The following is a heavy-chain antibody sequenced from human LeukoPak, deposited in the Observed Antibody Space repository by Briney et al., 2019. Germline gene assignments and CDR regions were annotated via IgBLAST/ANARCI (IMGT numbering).Heavy chain of an antibody. CDR3: AAEPSYSYGNREFDS. J-gene: IGHJ4*02. D-gene: IGHD5-18*01. V-gene: IGHV1-58*01. CDR1: GFTFTSSA. CDR2: IVVGSGNT. Sequence: SVNVSCKASGFTFTSSAVQWVRQARGQRLEWIGWIVVGSGNTNYAQKFQERVTITRDMSTSIAYMELSSLRSEDTAVYYCAAEPSYSYGNREFDSWGQGTLVTVSS.